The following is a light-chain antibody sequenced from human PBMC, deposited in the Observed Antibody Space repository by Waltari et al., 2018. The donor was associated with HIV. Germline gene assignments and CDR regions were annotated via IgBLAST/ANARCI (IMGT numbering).Light chain of an antibody. V-gene: IGLV1-51*01. CDR3: GTWDSSLNAWV. CDR1: SSNIGNNY. CDR2: DNN. J-gene: IGLJ3*02. Sequence: QSVLTQPPSVSAAPGQKVTISCSGSSSNIGNNYVSWYQQLPGTAPKLLIYDNNKRPSGIPDRFSCSKSGTSATLGITGLQTGDEADYYCGTWDSSLNAWVFGGGTKLTVL.